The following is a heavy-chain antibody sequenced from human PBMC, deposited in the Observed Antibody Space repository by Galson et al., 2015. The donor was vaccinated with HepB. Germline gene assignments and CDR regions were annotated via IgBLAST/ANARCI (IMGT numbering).Heavy chain of an antibody. Sequence: SLRLSCAASGFTFSSYGMHWVRQAPGKGLEWVAVIWYDGSNKYYADSVKGRFTISRDNSKNTLYLQMNSLRAEDTAVYYCARGIFGVLGSGEGFDYWGQGTLVTVSS. CDR3: ARGIFGVLGSGEGFDY. CDR1: GFTFSSYG. D-gene: IGHD3-3*01. J-gene: IGHJ4*02. V-gene: IGHV3-33*01. CDR2: IWYDGSNK.